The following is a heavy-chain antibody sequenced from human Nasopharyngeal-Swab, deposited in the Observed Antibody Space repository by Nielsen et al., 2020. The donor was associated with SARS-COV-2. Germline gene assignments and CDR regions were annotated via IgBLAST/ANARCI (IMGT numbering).Heavy chain of an antibody. Sequence: GESLKISFAASGFTFSSYAMHWVRQAPGKGLEWVAVISYDGSNKYYADSVKGRFTISRDNSKNTLYLQMNSLRAEDTAVYYCARDRNDDGYFDYWGQGTLVTVSS. CDR3: ARDRNDDGYFDY. J-gene: IGHJ4*02. CDR1: GFTFSSYA. V-gene: IGHV3-30-3*01. D-gene: IGHD1-1*01. CDR2: ISYDGSNK.